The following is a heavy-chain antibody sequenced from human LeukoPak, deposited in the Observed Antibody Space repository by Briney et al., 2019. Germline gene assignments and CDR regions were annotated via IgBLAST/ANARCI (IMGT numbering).Heavy chain of an antibody. J-gene: IGHJ4*02. CDR1: GYTFIGYY. Sequence: GASVKVSCKAFGYTFIGYYMHWVRQAPGQGLQWMGWMNPNRCVTNYAQKFQGRVTMTRDTSISTAYMELSGLRYDDTAVYYCARDFMVRGVTTPDYWGQGTLVTVSS. CDR3: ARDFMVRGVTTPDY. D-gene: IGHD3-10*01. V-gene: IGHV1-2*02. CDR2: MNPNRCVT.